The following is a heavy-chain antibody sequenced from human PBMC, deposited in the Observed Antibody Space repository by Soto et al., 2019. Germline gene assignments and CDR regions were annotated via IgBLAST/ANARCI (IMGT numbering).Heavy chain of an antibody. J-gene: IGHJ4*02. Sequence: EVQLVESGGGLVQPGGSVRLSCAASGFTLSGYWMHWVRQVPGKGLVWVSRVNSDGSMAAYADSVKGRFTISRDNAKNTLYLQMNSLKADDTAVYYCARGKDQRNTQTYSYFDSWGQGPQVAVSS. CDR1: GFTLSGYW. CDR3: ARGKDQRNTQTYSYFDS. V-gene: IGHV3-74*01. D-gene: IGHD5-18*01. CDR2: VNSDGSMA.